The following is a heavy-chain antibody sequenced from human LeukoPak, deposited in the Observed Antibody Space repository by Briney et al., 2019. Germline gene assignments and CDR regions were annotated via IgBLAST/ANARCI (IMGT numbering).Heavy chain of an antibody. CDR2: ISTNGHNA. Sequence: PGGSLRLSCAASGFTFSTYGMGWVRQAPGKGPEWVAAISTNGHNAYYPDSVKGRFTTSRDNSENTLYLQMNTLRAEDTAVYYCAKGHTGYFFTIDYWGQGTLVTVSS. CDR3: AKGHTGYFFTIDY. V-gene: IGHV3-23*01. J-gene: IGHJ4*02. D-gene: IGHD5-18*01. CDR1: GFTFSTYG.